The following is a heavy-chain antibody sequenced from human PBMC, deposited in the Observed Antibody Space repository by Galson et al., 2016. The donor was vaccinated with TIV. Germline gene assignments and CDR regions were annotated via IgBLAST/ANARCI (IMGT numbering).Heavy chain of an antibody. CDR2: INTDGRNT. CDR1: GFTFSSYW. Sequence: SLRLSCAASGFTFSSYWMHWVRQAPGKGLVWVSRINTDGRNTAYADSLKGRFAVSRDNAKNTLYLQMHSLRAEDTAVYYCARPSHYYDITSYYPLDYWGRGSPVTVSS. D-gene: IGHD3-22*01. J-gene: IGHJ4*02. V-gene: IGHV3-74*01. CDR3: ARPSHYYDITSYYPLDY.